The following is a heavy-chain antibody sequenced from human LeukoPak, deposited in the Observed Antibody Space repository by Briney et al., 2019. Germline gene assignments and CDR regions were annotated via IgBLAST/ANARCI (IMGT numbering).Heavy chain of an antibody. V-gene: IGHV1-69*05. J-gene: IGHJ5*02. CDR3: AREKNDYSNKWGSFDP. Sequence: ASVKVSWKASGGTFSSYAISWVRQAPGQGLEWMGRIIPIFGTANYAQKFQGRVTITTDESTSTAYMELSSLRSEDTAVYYCAREKNDYSNKWGSFDPWGQGTLVTVSS. CDR2: IIPIFGTA. D-gene: IGHD4-11*01. CDR1: GGTFSSYA.